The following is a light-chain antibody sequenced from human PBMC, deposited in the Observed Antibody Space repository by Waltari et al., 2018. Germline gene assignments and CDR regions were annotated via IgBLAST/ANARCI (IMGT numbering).Light chain of an antibody. CDR3: MHALETRNT. CDR1: QSLLHRNGKNY. V-gene: IGKV2-28*01. CDR2: LGS. J-gene: IGKJ4*01. Sequence: DIVMTQSPLSLPVTPGEPASISCRSNQSLLHRNGKNYLDWYLQKPGQSPHLLLYLGSNRASGVPDRFSGSGSGTDFTLKISRVEAEDVGFYYCMHALETRNTFGGGTKVEIK.